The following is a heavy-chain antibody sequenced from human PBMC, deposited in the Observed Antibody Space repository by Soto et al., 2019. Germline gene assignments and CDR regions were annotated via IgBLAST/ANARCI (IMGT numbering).Heavy chain of an antibody. J-gene: IGHJ4*02. CDR1: GGSISSGDYY. V-gene: IGHV4-30-4*01. CDR3: ARSYGSGSYNFDY. CDR2: IYYSGST. D-gene: IGHD3-10*01. Sequence: SETLSLTCTVSGGSISSGDYYWSWIRQPPGKGLEWIGYIYYSGSTYYNPSLKSRVTISVDTSKNQFSLKLSSVTAADTAVYYCARSYGSGSYNFDYWGQGTLVTVSS.